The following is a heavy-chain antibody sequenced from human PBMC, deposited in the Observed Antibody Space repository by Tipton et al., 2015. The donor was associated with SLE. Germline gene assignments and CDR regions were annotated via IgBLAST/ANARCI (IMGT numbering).Heavy chain of an antibody. Sequence: TLSLTCAVYGGSFSGYYWTWIRQTPGKGLEWIGEINHSGSTNYNPSLKSRVTISVDTSKNQFSLKLSSVTAADTAVYYCAREGPPIFGVVYYYYYYMDVWGKGTTVTVSS. V-gene: IGHV4-34*01. CDR3: AREGPPIFGVVYYYYYYMDV. CDR1: GGSFSGYY. D-gene: IGHD3-3*01. CDR2: INHSGST. J-gene: IGHJ6*03.